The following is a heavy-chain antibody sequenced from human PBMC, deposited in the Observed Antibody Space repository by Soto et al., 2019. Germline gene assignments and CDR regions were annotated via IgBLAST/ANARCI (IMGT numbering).Heavy chain of an antibody. D-gene: IGHD2-15*01. CDR3: AIDGGSCSGCTSSQGH. CDR1: GYPFTGPH. Sequence: ASEKVSSKTSGYPFTGPHLDWVRQAPGQGLERMGWTDPISGGTKYSEKFQGRVSITRDKSSSTAYMELSSLTSEDSVAYYCAIDGGSCSGCTSSQGHCGQLTLGT. J-gene: IGHJ1*01. CDR2: TDPISGGT. V-gene: IGHV1-2*02.